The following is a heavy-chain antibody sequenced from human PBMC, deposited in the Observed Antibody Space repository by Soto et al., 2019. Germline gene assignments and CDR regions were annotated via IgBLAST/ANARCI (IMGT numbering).Heavy chain of an antibody. CDR3: ARGAIVVVVAGPFDP. D-gene: IGHD2-15*01. V-gene: IGHV4-34*01. Sequence: SETLSLTCAVYGGSFSGYYWSWIRQPPGKGLEWIGEINHSGSTNYNPSLKSRVTISVDTSRSQFSLKLSSVTAADTAVYYCARGAIVVVVAGPFDPWGQGTLVTVSS. CDR1: GGSFSGYY. CDR2: INHSGST. J-gene: IGHJ5*02.